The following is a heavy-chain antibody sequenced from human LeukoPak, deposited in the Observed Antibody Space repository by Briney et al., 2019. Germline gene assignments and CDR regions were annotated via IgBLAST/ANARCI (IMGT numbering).Heavy chain of an antibody. CDR1: GFTFSIYG. V-gene: IGHV3-33*01. J-gene: IGHJ4*02. CDR2: IWYDGSNK. CDR3: ASSYGDYGDY. Sequence: PGRSLRLSCAASGFTFSIYGMHWVRQAPGKGLEWVAVIWYDGSNKYYADSVKGRFTISRDNSKNTLYLQMNSLRAEDTAVYYCASSYGDYGDYWGQGTLVTVSS. D-gene: IGHD4-17*01.